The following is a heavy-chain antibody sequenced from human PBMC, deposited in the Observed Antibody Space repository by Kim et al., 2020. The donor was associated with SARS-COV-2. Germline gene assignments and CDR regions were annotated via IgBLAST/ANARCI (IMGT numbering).Heavy chain of an antibody. CDR3: ARDLLRYSSSWYGAYYYYGMDV. V-gene: IGHV1-69*13. CDR1: GGTFSSYA. J-gene: IGHJ6*02. CDR2: IIPIFGTA. Sequence: SVKVSCKASGGTFSSYAISWVRQAPGQGLEWMGGIIPIFGTANYAQKFQGRVTITADESTSTAYMELSSLRSEDTAVYYCARDLLRYSSSWYGAYYYYGMDVWGQGTTVTVSS. D-gene: IGHD6-13*01.